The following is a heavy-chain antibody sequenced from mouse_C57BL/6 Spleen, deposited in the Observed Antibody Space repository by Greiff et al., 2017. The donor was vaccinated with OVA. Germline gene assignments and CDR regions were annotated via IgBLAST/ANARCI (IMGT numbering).Heavy chain of an antibody. CDR1: GFTFSDYG. CDR3: ARAANYDPYDY. Sequence: EVQLVESGGGLVKPGGSLTLSCAASGFTFSDYGMHWVRQAPEKGLEWVAYISSGSSTIYYADTLKGRFTLSRDNATNTRLLQMTSLRSEATAMDYCARAANYDPYDYWGQGTTLTVSS. J-gene: IGHJ2*01. D-gene: IGHD2-4*01. V-gene: IGHV5-17*01. CDR2: ISSGSSTI.